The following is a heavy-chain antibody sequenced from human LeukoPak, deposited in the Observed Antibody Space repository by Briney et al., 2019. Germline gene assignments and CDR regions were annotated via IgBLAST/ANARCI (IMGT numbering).Heavy chain of an antibody. D-gene: IGHD3-22*01. V-gene: IGHV3-9*01. CDR1: GFNFDDYA. Sequence: GGSLRLSCAASGFNFDDYAMHWVRQAPGKGLEWVSSISWNSGSIAYADSVKGRFTISRDNAKSSLYLQMNSLIAEDTAFYYCARVDSSGYVGYFDYWGQGTLVTVSS. CDR3: ARVDSSGYVGYFDY. J-gene: IGHJ4*02. CDR2: ISWNSGSI.